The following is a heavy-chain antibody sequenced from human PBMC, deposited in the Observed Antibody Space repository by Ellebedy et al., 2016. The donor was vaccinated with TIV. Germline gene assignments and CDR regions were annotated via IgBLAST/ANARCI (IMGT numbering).Heavy chain of an antibody. CDR3: ARDLVATTEY. J-gene: IGHJ4*02. V-gene: IGHV4-38-2*02. CDR2: IYHSGST. CDR1: GYSISSGYY. Sequence: SETLSLTXTVAGYSISSGYYWGWIRQPPGKGLEWIGSIYHSGSTYYNPSLKSRVTISVDTSKNQFSLNLSSVTAADTALYYCARDLVATTEYWGQGTLVTVSS. D-gene: IGHD1-1*01.